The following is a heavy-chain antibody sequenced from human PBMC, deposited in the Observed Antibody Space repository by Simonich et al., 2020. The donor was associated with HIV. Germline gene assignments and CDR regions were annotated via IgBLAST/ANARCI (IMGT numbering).Heavy chain of an antibody. CDR1: GGSFSGYY. V-gene: IGHV4-34*01. CDR3: ARGLAYCGADCYSNGFDI. Sequence: QVRLQQWGAGLLKPSKTLSLTCAVYGGSFSGYYWSWIRQPPGKGLEWIGEIYHRGSTKYNPAIKSRVAISVDKSKNEFSLKLSSVTAADTAVYFCARGLAYCGADCYSNGFDIWGQGTMVPVSS. J-gene: IGHJ3*02. CDR2: IYHRGST. D-gene: IGHD2-21*02.